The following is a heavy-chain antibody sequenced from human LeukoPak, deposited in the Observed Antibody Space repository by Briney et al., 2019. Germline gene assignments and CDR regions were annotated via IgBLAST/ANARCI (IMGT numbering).Heavy chain of an antibody. Sequence: ASVKVSCKASGYTFTGYYMHWVRQAPGQGLEWMGWINPNSGGTNYAQNFQGRVTMTRDTSISTAYMELSRLRSDDTALYYCARIGISARGTNFHHWGQGTLVTVSS. V-gene: IGHV1-2*02. CDR2: INPNSGGT. D-gene: IGHD6-13*01. CDR3: ARIGISARGTNFHH. J-gene: IGHJ1*01. CDR1: GYTFTGYY.